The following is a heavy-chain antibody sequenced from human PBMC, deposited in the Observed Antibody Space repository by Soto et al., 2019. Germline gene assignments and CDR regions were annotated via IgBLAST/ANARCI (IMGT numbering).Heavy chain of an antibody. J-gene: IGHJ4*02. D-gene: IGHD4-4*01. Sequence: QVQLVESGGGVVQPRRSLRLSCAASGFTFSSHAMNWVRQAPGKGLEWVALIWNAGNNKYYADAGSVKGRFTISRDNSRNTLYLEMNSVRADDTGVYYCARGPDYSNFGYFDYWGQGTLVTVSS. CDR3: ARGPDYSNFGYFDY. V-gene: IGHV3-33*01. CDR2: IWNAGNNK. CDR1: GFTFSSHA.